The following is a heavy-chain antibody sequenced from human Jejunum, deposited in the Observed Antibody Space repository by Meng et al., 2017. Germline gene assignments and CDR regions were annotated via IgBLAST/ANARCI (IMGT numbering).Heavy chain of an antibody. D-gene: IGHD5-18*01. J-gene: IGHJ4*02. Sequence: QVHLQESGPGLVKPSGTLSLTCVVSGGSIGSSNWLSWVRQPPGKGLEWIAEINYGGSTNYNPSLKSRLSISVDTSKNQFSLKLSSVTAADSAVYYCARVFGYSYAYHFDYWGQGALVTVSS. CDR1: GGSIGSSNW. CDR3: ARVFGYSYAYHFDY. V-gene: IGHV4-4*02. CDR2: INYGGST.